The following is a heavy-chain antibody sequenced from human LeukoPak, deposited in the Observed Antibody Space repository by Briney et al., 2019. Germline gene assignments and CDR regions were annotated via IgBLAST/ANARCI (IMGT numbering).Heavy chain of an antibody. J-gene: IGHJ4*02. Sequence: GGSLRLSCAASGFTFSSYAMSWVRQAPGKGLEWVSAISGSGGSTYYADFVKGRFTISRDNSKNTLYLQMNSLRAEDTAVYYCATLIVDRFDYWGQGTLVTVSS. CDR3: ATLIVDRFDY. CDR1: GFTFSSYA. D-gene: IGHD1-26*01. V-gene: IGHV3-23*01. CDR2: ISGSGGST.